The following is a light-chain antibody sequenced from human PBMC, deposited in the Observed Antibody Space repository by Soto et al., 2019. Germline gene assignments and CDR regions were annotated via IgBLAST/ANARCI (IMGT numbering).Light chain of an antibody. J-gene: IGKJ1*01. Sequence: DIVMTQSPDSLAVSLGERATINCKSSQSVLYSSNKKNYLAWYQQKSGQSPKVLIYWASSRESGVPDRFSRRESGTHITLTLSRLQAEDAAVYYCQQAYSTPLTIGQGTKVEIK. CDR1: QSVLYSSNKKNY. CDR2: WAS. CDR3: QQAYSTPLT. V-gene: IGKV4-1*01.